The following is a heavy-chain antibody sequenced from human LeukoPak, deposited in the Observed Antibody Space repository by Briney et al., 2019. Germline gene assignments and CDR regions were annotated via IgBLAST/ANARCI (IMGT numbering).Heavy chain of an antibody. V-gene: IGHV4-59*01. D-gene: IGHD3-22*01. CDR1: GGSISSYY. CDR2: IYYSGST. CDR3: ARGAHYYDSSGYYSN. Sequence: SETLSLTCTVPGGSISSYYWSWIRQPPGKGLEWIGYIYYSGSTNYNPSLKSRVTISVDTSKNQFSLKLSSVTAADTAVYYCARGAHYYDSSGYYSNWGQGTLVTVSS. J-gene: IGHJ4*02.